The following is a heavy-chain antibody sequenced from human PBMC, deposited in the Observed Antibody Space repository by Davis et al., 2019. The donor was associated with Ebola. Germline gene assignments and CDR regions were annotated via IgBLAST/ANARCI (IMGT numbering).Heavy chain of an antibody. Sequence: SETLSLTCTVSGGSISSYYWSWIRQPPGKGLEWIGYIYYSGSTNYNPSLKSRVTISVDTSKNQFSLKLSSVTAADTAVYYCARGRSRSISRNVYYYYGMDVWGQGTTVTVSS. CDR3: ARGRSRSISRNVYYYYGMDV. V-gene: IGHV4-59*01. CDR2: IYYSGST. D-gene: IGHD2/OR15-2a*01. J-gene: IGHJ6*02. CDR1: GGSISSYY.